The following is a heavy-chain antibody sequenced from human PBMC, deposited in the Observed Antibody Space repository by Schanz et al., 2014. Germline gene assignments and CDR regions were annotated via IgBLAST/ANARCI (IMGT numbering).Heavy chain of an antibody. CDR2: INHSGGT. CDR1: GGSINSGGYR. D-gene: IGHD3-16*01. J-gene: IGHJ5*02. CDR3: ARHGGYYDVLNSFDI. Sequence: QVQLQESGPGLVKASETLSLTCSVSGGSINSGGYRWGWIRQPPGKGPEWIGEINHSGGTNYNPSLKGRVTMSVDPSKNQFSLMLTSVTAADTAVYFCARHGGYYDVLNSFDIWGQGTLVTVSS. V-gene: IGHV4-39*07.